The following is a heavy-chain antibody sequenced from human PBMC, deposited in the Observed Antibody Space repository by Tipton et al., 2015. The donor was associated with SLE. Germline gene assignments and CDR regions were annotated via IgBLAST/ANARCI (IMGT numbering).Heavy chain of an antibody. CDR2: INHSGST. D-gene: IGHD1-1*01. CDR1: GGSFSGYY. V-gene: IGHV4-34*01. CDR3: ARGNRQLEPRGTFDI. J-gene: IGHJ3*02. Sequence: TLSLTCAVYGGSFSGYYWSWIRQPPGKGLEWIGEINHSGSTNYNPSLKSRVTISVDTSKNQFSPKLSSVTAADTAVYYCARGNRQLEPRGTFDIWGQGTMVTVSS.